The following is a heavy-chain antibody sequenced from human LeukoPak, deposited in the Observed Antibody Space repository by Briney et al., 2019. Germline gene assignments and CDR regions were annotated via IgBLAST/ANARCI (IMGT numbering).Heavy chain of an antibody. J-gene: IGHJ3*02. CDR2: IYYSGST. Sequence: SETLSLTCTVSGGSISSGDYYWSWIRQPPGKGLEWIGYIYYSGSTYYNPSLKSRITISVATSKNQFSLKLSSVTAADTAVYYCARVHYYDSSGYYHYAFDIWGQGTMVTVSS. V-gene: IGHV4-30-4*08. D-gene: IGHD3-22*01. CDR3: ARVHYYDSSGYYHYAFDI. CDR1: GGSISSGDYY.